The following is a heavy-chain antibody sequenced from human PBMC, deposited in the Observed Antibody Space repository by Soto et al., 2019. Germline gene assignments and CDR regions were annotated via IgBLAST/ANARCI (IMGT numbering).Heavy chain of an antibody. CDR2: ISYDGSNK. J-gene: IGHJ4*02. CDR1: GFTYSSYA. Sequence: GGSLRRPCAASGFTYSSYAMHGVRQAPGKGLEWVAVISYDGSNKYYADSVKGRFTISRDNSKNTLYLQMNSLRAEDTAVYYCAKGGEMATIFVYWGQGTLVTVSS. CDR3: AKGGEMATIFVY. D-gene: IGHD5-12*01. V-gene: IGHV3-30-3*01.